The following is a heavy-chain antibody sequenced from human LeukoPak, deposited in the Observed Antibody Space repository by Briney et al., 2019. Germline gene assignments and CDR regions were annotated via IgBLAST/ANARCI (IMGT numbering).Heavy chain of an antibody. CDR3: AREWRYCTNGVCFHLFDY. V-gene: IGHV4-59*11. D-gene: IGHD2-8*01. CDR2: IYYSGST. Sequence: SETLSLTCTVSGGSISSHYWSWIRQPPGKGLEWIGYIYYSGSTNYNPSLKSRVTISVDTSKNQFSLKLSSVTAADTAAYYCAREWRYCTNGVCFHLFDYWGQGTLVTVSS. J-gene: IGHJ4*02. CDR1: GGSISSHY.